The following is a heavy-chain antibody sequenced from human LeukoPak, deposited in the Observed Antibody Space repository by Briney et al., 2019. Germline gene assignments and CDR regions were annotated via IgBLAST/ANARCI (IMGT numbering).Heavy chain of an antibody. CDR2: IYYSGST. V-gene: IGHV4-59*12. Sequence: SETLSLTCTVSGGSISSYYWSWIRQPPGKGLEWIGYIYYSGSTNYNPSLKSRVTISVDTSKNQFSLKLSSVTAADTAVYYCARRPLYYYGSGSYYHSRFDYWGQGTLVTVSS. CDR3: ARRPLYYYGSGSYYHSRFDY. D-gene: IGHD3-10*01. J-gene: IGHJ4*02. CDR1: GGSISSYY.